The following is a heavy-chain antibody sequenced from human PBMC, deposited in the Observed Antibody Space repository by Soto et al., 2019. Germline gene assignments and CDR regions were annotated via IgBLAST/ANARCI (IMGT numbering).Heavy chain of an antibody. D-gene: IGHD3-22*01. Sequence: QVQLVQSGAEVKKPGSSVKVSCKASGGTFSSYTISWVRQAPGQGLEWMGRIIPILGIANYAQKFQGRVTITEDKSTITAYLESGSLGSEATAVSYCARAGGLDSSGDDLAAGIYCELWGRGTLVTVSS. J-gene: IGHJ2*01. V-gene: IGHV1-69*02. CDR1: GGTFSSYT. CDR2: IIPILGIA. CDR3: ARAGGLDSSGDDLAAGIYCEL.